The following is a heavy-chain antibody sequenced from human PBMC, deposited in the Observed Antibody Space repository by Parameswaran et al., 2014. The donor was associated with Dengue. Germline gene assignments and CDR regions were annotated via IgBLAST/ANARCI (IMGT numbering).Heavy chain of an antibody. D-gene: IGHD3-22*01. V-gene: IGHV4-61*02. Sequence: VRQMPGKGLEWIGRIYTSGSTNYNPSLKSRVTISVDTSKNQFSLKLSSVTAADTAVYYCARVTRYKNYYDSSGYYIDYWGQGTLVTVSS. J-gene: IGHJ4*02. CDR2: IYTSGST. CDR3: ARVTRYKNYYDSSGYYIDY.